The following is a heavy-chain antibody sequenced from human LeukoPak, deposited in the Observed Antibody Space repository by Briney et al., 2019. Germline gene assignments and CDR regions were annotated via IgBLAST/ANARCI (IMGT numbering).Heavy chain of an antibody. CDR3: AKVRLGYCSGGSCSRGGTPMDV. V-gene: IGHV3-21*01. D-gene: IGHD2-15*01. Sequence: GGSLRLSCEVSGFTLSSYTMNWVRQAPGKGLEWVSSISSSSSYIYYADSVKGRFTISRDNARNSLYLQMNSLRAEDTAVYYCAKVRLGYCSGGSCSRGGTPMDVWGKGTTVTISS. J-gene: IGHJ6*03. CDR1: GFTLSSYT. CDR2: ISSSSSYI.